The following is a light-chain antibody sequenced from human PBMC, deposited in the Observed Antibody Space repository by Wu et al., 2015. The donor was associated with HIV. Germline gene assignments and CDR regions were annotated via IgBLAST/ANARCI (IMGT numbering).Light chain of an antibody. V-gene: IGKV1-5*03. CDR3: QQYNTYWT. J-gene: IGKJ1*01. CDR2: KAS. CDR1: QSINSW. Sequence: DIQMTQSPSTLSASVGDRVTITCRASQSINSWLAWYQQKPGKAPKLLIYKASSLESGVPSRFSGSGSGTEFTLTISSLQPDDFATYYCQQYNTYWTFGPRDQGGNQT.